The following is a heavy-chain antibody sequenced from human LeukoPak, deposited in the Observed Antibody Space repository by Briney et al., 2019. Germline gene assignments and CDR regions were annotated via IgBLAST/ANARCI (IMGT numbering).Heavy chain of an antibody. CDR3: ATVRAYCGGDCFHREDY. J-gene: IGHJ4*02. Sequence: SETLSLTCAVYGGSFSGYYWSWLRQPPGKGLEGIGEINHSGSTNYNPSLKSRVTISVGTSKNQFSLKLSSVTAADTAVYYCATVRAYCGGDCFHREDYWGQGTLVTVSS. D-gene: IGHD2-21*02. CDR2: INHSGST. CDR1: GGSFSGYY. V-gene: IGHV4-34*01.